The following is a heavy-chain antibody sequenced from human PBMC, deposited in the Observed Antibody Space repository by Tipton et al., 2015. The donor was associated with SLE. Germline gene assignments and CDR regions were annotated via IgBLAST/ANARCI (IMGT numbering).Heavy chain of an antibody. D-gene: IGHD3-3*01. J-gene: IGHJ1*01. CDR3: ASPPATIFGVVTLT. CDR1: GFTFSSYD. V-gene: IGHV3-23*03. CDR2: IYSGGST. Sequence: SLRLSCAASGFTFSSYDMSWVRQAPGKGLEWVSVIYSGGSTYYADSVKGRFTISRDNSKNTLYLQMNSLRAEDTAVYYCASPPATIFGVVTLTWGQGTLVTVSS.